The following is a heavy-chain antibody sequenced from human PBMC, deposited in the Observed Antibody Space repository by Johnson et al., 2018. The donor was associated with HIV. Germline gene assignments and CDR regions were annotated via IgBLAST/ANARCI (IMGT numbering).Heavy chain of an antibody. CDR3: ANGHSSWSGDAAFDI. V-gene: IGHV3-33*06. D-gene: IGHD6-13*01. J-gene: IGHJ3*02. CDR2: IWYDGSNK. Sequence: QVQLVESGGGVVQPGRSLRLSCAASGFTFSSYGMHWVRQAPGKGLEWVAVIWYDGSNKYYADSVKGRFTVSRDNYKNTLHLQMNSLRAEDTAVYYCANGHSSWSGDAAFDIWGQGTMVTVSS. CDR1: GFTFSSYG.